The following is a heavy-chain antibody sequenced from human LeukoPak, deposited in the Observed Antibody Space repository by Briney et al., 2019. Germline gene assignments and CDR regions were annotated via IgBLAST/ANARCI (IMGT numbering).Heavy chain of an antibody. V-gene: IGHV3-33*01. D-gene: IGHD5/OR15-5a*01. CDR3: AGDRSTTHFDY. CDR1: GFTFSSYG. CDR2: IWYDGSNT. Sequence: GGSLRLSCAASGFTFSSYGMHWVRQAPGKGLEWVAMIWYDGSNTYYADSVKGRFTISRDNSKNTLFLQMDSLRAEDTAVYYCAGDRSTTHFDYWGQGTLVTVSS. J-gene: IGHJ4*02.